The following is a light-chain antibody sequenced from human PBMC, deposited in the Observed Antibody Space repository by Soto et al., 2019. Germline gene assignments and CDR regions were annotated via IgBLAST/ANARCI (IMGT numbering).Light chain of an antibody. Sequence: EIVMTQSPATLSVSPGERATLSCRASQSVSSNLAWYQQKPGQAPRLLIYGASTRATGIPARFSGSGSGTEFTLTISSLPSEDFAVYYCQQYNNCPITFGPGTKVDIK. CDR2: GAS. V-gene: IGKV3-15*01. CDR1: QSVSSN. J-gene: IGKJ3*01. CDR3: QQYNNCPIT.